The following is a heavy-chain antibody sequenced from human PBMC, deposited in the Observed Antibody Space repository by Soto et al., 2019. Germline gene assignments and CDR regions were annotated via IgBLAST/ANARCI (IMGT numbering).Heavy chain of an antibody. J-gene: IGHJ6*02. Sequence: SETLSLTCTVSGGSISSYYWSWIRQPPGKGLEWIGYIYYSGSTNYNPSLKSRVTISVDTSKNQFSLKLSSVTAADTAVYYCARLLRTYYYDSSGYSQNIDYYYYGMDVWGQGTTVTVSS. CDR1: GGSISSYY. V-gene: IGHV4-59*08. CDR2: IYYSGST. D-gene: IGHD3-22*01. CDR3: ARLLRTYYYDSSGYSQNIDYYYYGMDV.